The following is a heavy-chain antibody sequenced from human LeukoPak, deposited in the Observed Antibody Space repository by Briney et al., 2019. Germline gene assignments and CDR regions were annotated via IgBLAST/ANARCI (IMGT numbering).Heavy chain of an antibody. D-gene: IGHD5-18*01. CDR3: ARSYSYGYSSKLSRDRRIDY. Sequence: ASVKVSCKASGYTFTSYGISWVGQAPGQGFEGMGGISAYNGNTNYAQKLQGRVTMTTDTSTSTAYMELRSLRSDDTAVYYCARSYSYGYSSKLSRDRRIDYWGQGTLVTVSS. CDR2: ISAYNGNT. V-gene: IGHV1-18*01. J-gene: IGHJ4*02. CDR1: GYTFTSYG.